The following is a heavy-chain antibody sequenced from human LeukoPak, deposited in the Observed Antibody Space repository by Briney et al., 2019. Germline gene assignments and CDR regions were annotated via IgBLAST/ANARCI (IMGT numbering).Heavy chain of an antibody. CDR1: GGSVSGYY. CDR2: INHSGST. J-gene: IGHJ4*02. Sequence: PSETLSLTCAVYGGSVSGYYWSWIRQPPGKGLEWIGEINHSGSTNYHPSLKSRVTISVDTSKNQFSLKLSSVTAADTAVYSCISTSPIPQYYFAYWGQGSLVTVSS. CDR3: ISTSPIPQYYFAY. V-gene: IGHV4-34*01. D-gene: IGHD2-2*01.